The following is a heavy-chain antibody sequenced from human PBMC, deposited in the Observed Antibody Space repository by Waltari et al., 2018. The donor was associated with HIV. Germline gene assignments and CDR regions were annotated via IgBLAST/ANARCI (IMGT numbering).Heavy chain of an antibody. V-gene: IGHV4-34*01. Sequence: QVQLQQWGAGLLKPSETLSLTCAVYGGSFSGYYWSWIRQPPGKGLEWIGEINHSGSTNYNPSLKGRVTISVDTSKNQFSLKLSSVTAADTAVYYCASRPRQLVGVYYYGMDVWGQGTTVTVSS. D-gene: IGHD6-6*01. CDR3: ASRPRQLVGVYYYGMDV. J-gene: IGHJ6*02. CDR2: INHSGST. CDR1: GGSFSGYY.